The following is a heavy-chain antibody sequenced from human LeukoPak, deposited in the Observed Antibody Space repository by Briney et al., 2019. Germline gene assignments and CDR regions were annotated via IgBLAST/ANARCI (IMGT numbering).Heavy chain of an antibody. Sequence: SETLSLTCTVSGGSISSYYWSWIRQPPGKGLEWIGEINHSGSTNYNPSLKSRVTISVDTSKNQFSLKLSSVTAADTAVYYCAREDYGDYRIDYWGQGTLVTVSS. J-gene: IGHJ4*02. CDR3: AREDYGDYRIDY. CDR1: GGSISSYY. CDR2: INHSGST. V-gene: IGHV4-34*01. D-gene: IGHD4-17*01.